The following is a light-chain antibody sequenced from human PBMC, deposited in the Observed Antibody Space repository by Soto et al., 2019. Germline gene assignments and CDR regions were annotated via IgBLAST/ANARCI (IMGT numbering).Light chain of an antibody. CDR2: DVS. Sequence: QSPLTQPASVSGSPGQSITISCTGTSSDVGGYNYVSWYQQHPGKAPKLMIYDVSNRPSGVSNRFSGSKSGNTASLTISGLQAEDEADYYCSSYTSSSTLEVFGGGTQLTVL. J-gene: IGLJ2*01. CDR3: SSYTSSSTLEV. CDR1: SSDVGGYNY. V-gene: IGLV2-14*01.